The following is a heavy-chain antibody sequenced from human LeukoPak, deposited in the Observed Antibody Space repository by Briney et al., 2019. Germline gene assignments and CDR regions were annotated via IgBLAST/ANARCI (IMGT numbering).Heavy chain of an antibody. CDR1: GGSISSYY. CDR3: ARTRRDGYNYVAFDI. Sequence: SETPSLTCTVSGGSISSYYWSWIRQPPGKGLEWIGYIYYSGSTNYNPSLKSRVTISVDTSKNQFSLKLSSVTAADTAVYYCARTRRDGYNYVAFDIWGQGTMVTVSS. D-gene: IGHD5-24*01. J-gene: IGHJ3*02. V-gene: IGHV4-59*01. CDR2: IYYSGST.